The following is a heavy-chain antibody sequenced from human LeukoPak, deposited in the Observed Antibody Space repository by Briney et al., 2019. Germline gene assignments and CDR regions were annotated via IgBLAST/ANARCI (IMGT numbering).Heavy chain of an antibody. CDR3: ARGYPPGGWFDP. D-gene: IGHD1-26*01. J-gene: IGHJ5*02. V-gene: IGHV4-34*01. CDR2: INHSGST. CDR1: GGSFNGYY. Sequence: SETLSLTCAVYGGSFNGYYWSWIRQPPGKGLEWIGEINHSGSTDYNPSLKSRIPITVDTSKNQSSLKLSSVTAADTAVYYCARGYPPGGWFDPWGQGTLVTVSS.